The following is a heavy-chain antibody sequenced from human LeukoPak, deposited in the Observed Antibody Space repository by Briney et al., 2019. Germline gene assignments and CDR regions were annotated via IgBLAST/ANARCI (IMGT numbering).Heavy chain of an antibody. CDR1: GFTFSSYS. V-gene: IGHV3-21*01. CDR3: AKEGARLEPYDYSNYGSPYYFDY. CDR2: IISSSSYI. Sequence: PGGSLRLSCAASGFTFSSYSMNWVRQAPGKGREWVSSIISSSSYIYYADSVKGRFTISRDNAKNSLYLQMSSLRAEDTAVYYCAKEGARLEPYDYSNYGSPYYFDYWGQGTLVTVSS. D-gene: IGHD4-11*01. J-gene: IGHJ4*02.